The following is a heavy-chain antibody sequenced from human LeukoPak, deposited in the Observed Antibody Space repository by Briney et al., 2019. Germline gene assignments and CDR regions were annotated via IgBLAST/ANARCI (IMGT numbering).Heavy chain of an antibody. CDR1: GYTFTSYG. D-gene: IGHD3-10*01. Sequence: ASVKVSCKASGYTFTSYGISWVRQAPGQGLEWMGWISAYNGNTNYAQKLQGRVTMTTDTSTSTAYMELRSLRSDDTAVYYCAGDLPDYYGSGSYFPFGYWGQGTLVTVSS. V-gene: IGHV1-18*01. CDR2: ISAYNGNT. J-gene: IGHJ4*02. CDR3: AGDLPDYYGSGSYFPFGY.